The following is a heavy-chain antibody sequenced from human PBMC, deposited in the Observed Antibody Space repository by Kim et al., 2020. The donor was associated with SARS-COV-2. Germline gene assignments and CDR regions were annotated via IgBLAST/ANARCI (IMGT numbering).Heavy chain of an antibody. CDR1: GFTFSSYG. CDR2: ISYDGSNK. CDR3: AKDRGFGELSLDY. D-gene: IGHD3-10*01. J-gene: IGHJ4*02. Sequence: GGSLRLSCAASGFTFSSYGMHWVRQAPGKGLEWVAVISYDGSNKYYADSVKGRFTISRDNSKNTLYLQMNSLRAEDTAVYYCAKDRGFGELSLDYWGQGTLVTVSS. V-gene: IGHV3-30*18.